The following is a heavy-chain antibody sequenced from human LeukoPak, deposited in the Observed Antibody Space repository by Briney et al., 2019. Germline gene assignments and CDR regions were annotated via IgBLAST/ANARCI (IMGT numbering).Heavy chain of an antibody. CDR2: IGDSGDAT. V-gene: IGHV3-23*01. D-gene: IGHD1-26*01. CDR1: GFTFRTYA. J-gene: IGHJ4*02. Sequence: PGGSLRLSCAASGFTFRTYAMGWVRQAPGKGLEWVSAIGDSGDATYYADSVKGRFTISRDNSKNTPYLEMNSLRADDTARYYCARRVGGTPDYWGPGTLVTVSS. CDR3: ARRVGGTPDY.